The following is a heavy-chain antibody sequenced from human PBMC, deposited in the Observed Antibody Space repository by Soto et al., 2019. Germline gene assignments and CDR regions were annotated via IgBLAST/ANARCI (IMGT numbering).Heavy chain of an antibody. V-gene: IGHV3-33*01. Sequence: VGSLRLSCAASGFTFSSYGMHWVRQAPGKGLEWVAVIWYDGSNKYYADSVKGRFTISRDNSKNTLYLQMNSLRAEDTAVYYCARDLLSADYYGMDVWGQGTTVTVS. CDR3: ARDLLSADYYGMDV. J-gene: IGHJ6*02. CDR1: GFTFSSYG. CDR2: IWYDGSNK.